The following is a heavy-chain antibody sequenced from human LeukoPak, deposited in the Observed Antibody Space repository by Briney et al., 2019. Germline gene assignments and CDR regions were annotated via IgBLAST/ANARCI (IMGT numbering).Heavy chain of an antibody. Sequence: SQTLSLTCTVSGGSISSGSYYWSWIRQPAGKGLEWIGRIYTSGSTNYNPSLKSRVTISVDTSKNQFSLKLSSVTAADTAVYYCARGAGTYYYDSSGELDYWGQGTLVTVSS. CDR2: IYTSGST. D-gene: IGHD3-22*01. CDR3: ARGAGTYYYDSSGELDY. V-gene: IGHV4-61*02. J-gene: IGHJ4*02. CDR1: GGSISSGSYY.